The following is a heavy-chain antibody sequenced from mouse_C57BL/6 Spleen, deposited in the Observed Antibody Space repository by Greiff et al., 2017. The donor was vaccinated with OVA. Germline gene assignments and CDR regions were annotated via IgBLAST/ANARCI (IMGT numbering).Heavy chain of an antibody. CDR2: IFPGSGST. Sequence: VKLVESGPELVKPGASVKISCKASGYTFTDYYINWVKQRPGQGLEWIGWIFPGSGSTYYNEKFKGKATLTVDKSSSTAYMLLSSLTSEDSAVYFCARYYYGSSYYWYFDVWGTGTTVTVSS. CDR3: ARYYYGSSYYWYFDV. V-gene: IGHV1-75*01. D-gene: IGHD1-1*01. J-gene: IGHJ1*03. CDR1: GYTFTDYY.